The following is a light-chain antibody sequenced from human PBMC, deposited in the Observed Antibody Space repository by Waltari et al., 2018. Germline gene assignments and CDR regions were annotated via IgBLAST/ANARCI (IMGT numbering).Light chain of an antibody. CDR3: SSYTTSSAPGV. V-gene: IGLV2-14*01. CDR2: EVS. CDR1: DRDVGAYDF. Sequence: QSALTQPASVSGSPGQSITISCSGTDRDVGAYDFVSWYQQHPGKAPHLIIAEVSNRPSGISNRFSASKSGNTASLTISGLQAEDEADYYCSSYTTSSAPGVFGTGTRVTVL. J-gene: IGLJ1*01.